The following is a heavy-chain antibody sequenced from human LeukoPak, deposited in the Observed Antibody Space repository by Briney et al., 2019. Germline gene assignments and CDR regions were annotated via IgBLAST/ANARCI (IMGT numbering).Heavy chain of an antibody. V-gene: IGHV3-23*01. Sequence: GGSLRLSCAASGFTFSSYAMSWVRQAPGKGLEWVSAISGSGGSTYYADSVKGRFTISRDNSKNTLYLQMNSLRAEDTAVYYCARGRAAAGNNWFDPWGQGTLVTVSS. CDR3: ARGRAAAGNNWFDP. D-gene: IGHD6-13*01. CDR2: ISGSGGST. CDR1: GFTFSSYA. J-gene: IGHJ5*02.